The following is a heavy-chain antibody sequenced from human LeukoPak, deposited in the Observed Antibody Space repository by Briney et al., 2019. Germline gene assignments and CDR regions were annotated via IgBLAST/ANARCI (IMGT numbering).Heavy chain of an antibody. J-gene: IGHJ4*02. CDR3: AKDRGLIVGATGSDY. V-gene: IGHV3-53*01. CDR2: IYSGGST. D-gene: IGHD1-26*01. CDR1: GVTVSSNY. Sequence: GGSLRLSCAASGVTVSSNYMTWVRQAPGKGLEWVSFIYSGGSTYYADSVKGRFTISRDNSKNTLYLQMNSLRAEDTAVYYCAKDRGLIVGATGSDYWGQGTLVTVSS.